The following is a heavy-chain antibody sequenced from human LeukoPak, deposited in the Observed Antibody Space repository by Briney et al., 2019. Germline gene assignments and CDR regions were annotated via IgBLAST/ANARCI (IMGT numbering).Heavy chain of an antibody. V-gene: IGHV3-11*01. J-gene: IGHJ4*02. D-gene: IGHD3-3*01. CDR1: GFTFSDYY. Sequence: GGSLRLSCAASGFTFSDYYMSWIRQAPGKGLEWVSYISSSGSTIYYADSVKGRFTISRDNAKNSLYLQMNSLRAEDTAVYYCARDRDDFRSGYYIDYWGQGTLVTVSS. CDR3: ARDRDDFRSGYYIDY. CDR2: ISSSGSTI.